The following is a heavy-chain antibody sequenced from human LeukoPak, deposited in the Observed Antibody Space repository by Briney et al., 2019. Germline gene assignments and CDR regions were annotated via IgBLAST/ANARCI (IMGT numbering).Heavy chain of an antibody. CDR3: ARGNTMIRGIIITRFDP. V-gene: IGHV1-8*03. D-gene: IGHD3-10*01. Sequence: ASVKVSCKASGYTFTSYDINWVRQAPGQGLEWMGWMNPNSGNTGYAQKFQGRVTITRNTSISTAYMELSSLRSEDTAVYYCARGNTMIRGIIITRFDPWGQGTQVTVSS. CDR2: MNPNSGNT. J-gene: IGHJ5*02. CDR1: GYTFTSYD.